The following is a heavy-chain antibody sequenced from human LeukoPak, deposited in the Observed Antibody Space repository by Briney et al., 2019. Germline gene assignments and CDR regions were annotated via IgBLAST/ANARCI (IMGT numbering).Heavy chain of an antibody. V-gene: IGHV3-66*01. Sequence: GGSLRLSCAASGFTVSSNYMSWVRQAPGKGLEWVSVIYSGGSTYYADSVKGRFTISRDNSKNTLYLQMNSLKTEDTAVYYCSSLGAMVTVYYYYYYTMDVWGQGTTVTVSS. CDR2: IYSGGST. CDR1: GFTVSSNY. D-gene: IGHD5-18*01. CDR3: SSLGAMVTVYYYYYYTMDV. J-gene: IGHJ6*02.